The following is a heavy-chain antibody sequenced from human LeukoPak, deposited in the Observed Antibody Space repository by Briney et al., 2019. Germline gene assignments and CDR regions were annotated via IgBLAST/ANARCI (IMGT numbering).Heavy chain of an antibody. J-gene: IGHJ4*02. CDR2: ISGSGGST. D-gene: IGHD2-2*02. Sequence: GGSLRLSCAASGFTFSSYAMSWVRQAPGTGLEWVSAISGSGGSTYYADSVKGRFTISRDNSKNTLYLQMNSLRAEDTAEYYCAGRYCSSTSCYTESFDYWGQGTLVTVSS. V-gene: IGHV3-23*01. CDR3: AGRYCSSTSCYTESFDY. CDR1: GFTFSSYA.